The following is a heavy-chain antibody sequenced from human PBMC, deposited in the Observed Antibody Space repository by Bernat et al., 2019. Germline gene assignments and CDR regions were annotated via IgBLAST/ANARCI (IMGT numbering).Heavy chain of an antibody. D-gene: IGHD3-10*01. V-gene: IGHV4-30-4*01. J-gene: IGHJ4*02. CDR1: GGSISSGDYY. Sequence: QVQLQESGPGLVKPSQTLSLTCTVSGGSISSGDYYWSWIRQPPGKGLEWIWYIYYSGSTYYNPSLKSRVTISVDTSQNQFSLKLSYVNAADTAVYHCARAGNGVGEASIDYWGQGTLVTVSS. CDR3: ARAGNGVGEASIDY. CDR2: IYYSGST.